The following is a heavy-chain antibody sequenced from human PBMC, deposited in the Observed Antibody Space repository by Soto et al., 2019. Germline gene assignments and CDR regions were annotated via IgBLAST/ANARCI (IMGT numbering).Heavy chain of an antibody. Sequence: EVQLVESGGGYVQPGGSLRLSCAASGFTFSHHWMHWVRQAPGKGLVWVSRFNTDGSTTTYADSVKGRFTISRDNAKNPFHLQMNSLRAEDTAIYYCLGTGSNSYWGQGTLVTVSS. CDR3: LGTGSNSY. J-gene: IGHJ4*02. CDR2: FNTDGSTT. V-gene: IGHV3-74*01. D-gene: IGHD1-26*01. CDR1: GFTFSHHW.